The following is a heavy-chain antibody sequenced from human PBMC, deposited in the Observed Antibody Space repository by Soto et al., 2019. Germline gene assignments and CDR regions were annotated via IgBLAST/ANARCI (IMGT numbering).Heavy chain of an antibody. CDR1: GGTFSSYA. J-gene: IGHJ4*02. Sequence: SVKVSCKASGGTFSSYAISWVRQAPGQGLEWMGGIIPIFGTANYAQKFQGRVTITADESTSTAHMELSSLRSEDTAVYYCARVLYYYDSSGYLRQYYFDYWGQGTLVTVSS. CDR3: ARVLYYYDSSGYLRQYYFDY. V-gene: IGHV1-69*13. D-gene: IGHD3-22*01. CDR2: IIPIFGTA.